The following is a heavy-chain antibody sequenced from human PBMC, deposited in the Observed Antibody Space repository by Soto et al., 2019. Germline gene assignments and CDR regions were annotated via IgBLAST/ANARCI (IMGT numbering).Heavy chain of an antibody. V-gene: IGHV4-59*01. D-gene: IGHD5-18*01. CDR1: DGSISRYY. J-gene: IGHJ4*02. CDR2: FYYNGGT. CDR3: ARADNNGYDY. Sequence: PSETLSLTCTVSDGSISRYYCSWIRQPPGKGLEWIGYFYYNGGTNYNPSLKSRVTISVDTSKNQFSLKLSSVTAADTAVYYCARADNNGYDYWGQGTLVTVFS.